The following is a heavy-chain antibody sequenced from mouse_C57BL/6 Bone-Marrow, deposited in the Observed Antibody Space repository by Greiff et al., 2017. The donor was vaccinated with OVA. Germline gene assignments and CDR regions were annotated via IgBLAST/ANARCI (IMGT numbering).Heavy chain of an antibody. D-gene: IGHD1-1*01. CDR3: TRERYGSSHWYFDV. J-gene: IGHJ1*03. V-gene: IGHV1-15*01. Sequence: QVQLKESGAELVRPGASVTLSCKASGYTFTDYEMHWVKQTPVHGLEWIGAIDPETGGTAYNQKFKGKAILTADKSSSTAYLELRSLTSEDSAVYYCTRERYGSSHWYFDVWGTGTTVTVSS. CDR1: GYTFTDYE. CDR2: IDPETGGT.